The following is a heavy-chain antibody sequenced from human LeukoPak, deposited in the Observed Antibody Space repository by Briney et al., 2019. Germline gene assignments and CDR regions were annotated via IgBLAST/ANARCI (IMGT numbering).Heavy chain of an antibody. CDR1: GGSISSSYYY. Sequence: PSETLSLTCTVSGGSISSSYYYWGWIRQPPGKGLEWIGSIYSSGSTYYNPSLKSRVTISVDTSKNQFSLNLSSVTAADTAVYYCARFLWSGSYYFPYWGQGTLVTVSS. CDR3: ARFLWSGSYYFPY. V-gene: IGHV4-39*07. J-gene: IGHJ4*02. CDR2: IYSSGST. D-gene: IGHD3-3*01.